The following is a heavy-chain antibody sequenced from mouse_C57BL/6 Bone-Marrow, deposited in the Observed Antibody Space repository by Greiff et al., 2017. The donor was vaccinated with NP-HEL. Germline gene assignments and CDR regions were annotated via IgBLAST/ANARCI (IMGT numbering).Heavy chain of an antibody. D-gene: IGHD2-3*01. J-gene: IGHJ4*01. V-gene: IGHV1-52*01. Sequence: QVQLQQPGAELVRPGSSAKLSCKASGYTFTSYWMHWVKQRPIQGLEWIGNIDPSDSETHYNQKFKDKATLTVDKSSSTAYMQLSSLTSEDSAVYYCARERAYDGYYAMDYWGQGTSVTVSS. CDR3: ARERAYDGYYAMDY. CDR2: IDPSDSET. CDR1: GYTFTSYW.